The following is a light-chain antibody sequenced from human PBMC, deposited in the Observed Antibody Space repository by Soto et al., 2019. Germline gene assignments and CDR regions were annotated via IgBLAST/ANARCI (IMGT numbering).Light chain of an antibody. V-gene: IGLV2-8*01. CDR2: EVS. Sequence: QSALTQPPSASGSPGQSVTISCTGTSSDVVGYNYVSWYQQHPGKAPKLMIYEVSKRPSGVPDRFSGSKSGNTASLTVSGLQAEDEADYYCSSYAGSNNFEVFGTGTKVTVL. CDR1: SSDVVGYNY. J-gene: IGLJ1*01. CDR3: SSYAGSNNFEV.